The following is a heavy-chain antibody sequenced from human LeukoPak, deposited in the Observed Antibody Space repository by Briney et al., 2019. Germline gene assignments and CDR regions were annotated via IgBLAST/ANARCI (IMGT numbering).Heavy chain of an antibody. CDR3: ARHESIYDGSGLFDY. CDR1: GGSISSRSYY. V-gene: IGHV4-39*01. D-gene: IGHD3-22*01. CDR2: IYYSGST. J-gene: IGHJ4*02. Sequence: SETLSLTRTVSGGSISSRSYYWGWIRQPPGKGLEWIGSIYYSGSTYYNPSLKSRVTISVDTSKNQFSLKLSSVTAAETAVFYCARHESIYDGSGLFDYWGQGTLVTVSS.